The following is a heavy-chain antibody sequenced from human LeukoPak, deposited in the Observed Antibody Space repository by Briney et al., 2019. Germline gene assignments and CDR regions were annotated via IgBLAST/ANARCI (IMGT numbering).Heavy chain of an antibody. V-gene: IGHV3-30*01. CDR1: GVSMSPYP. CDR2: ISSDGSHK. D-gene: IGHD1-1*01. Sequence: GGSLRLSCEASGVSMSPYPMHGVRQAPGKGLAWVAVISSDGSHKYYADSVKGRFTISRDNSKNTLYLQIHSLRPEDTAVYYCARARMESVGYYYYMDVWGKGTTVTVSS. CDR3: ARARMESVGYYYYMDV. J-gene: IGHJ6*03.